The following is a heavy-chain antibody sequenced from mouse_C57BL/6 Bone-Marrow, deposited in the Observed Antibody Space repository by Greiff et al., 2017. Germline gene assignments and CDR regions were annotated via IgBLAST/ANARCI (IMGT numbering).Heavy chain of an antibody. Sequence: ESGPGLVKPSQSLSLTCSVTGYSITSGYYWNWIRQFPGNKLEWMGYISYDGSNNYNPSLKNRISITRDTSKNQFFLKLNSVTPEDTATYYCARDRATLVANAMDYWGQGTSVTVSS. D-gene: IGHD1-1*01. J-gene: IGHJ4*01. CDR1: GYSITSGYY. CDR2: ISYDGSN. V-gene: IGHV3-6*01. CDR3: ARDRATLVANAMDY.